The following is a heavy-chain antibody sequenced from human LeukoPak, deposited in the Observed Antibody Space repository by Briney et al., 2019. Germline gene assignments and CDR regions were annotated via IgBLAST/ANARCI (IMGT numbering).Heavy chain of an antibody. D-gene: IGHD6-19*01. CDR2: IYYSGST. CDR3: AGSNGYSSVTFDP. V-gene: IGHV4-59*01. Sequence: SETLSLTCTVSGGSISSYYWSWIRQPPGKGLEWIWYIYYSGSTNYNPSLKRRVTISVDTSKNQISMKLSSVTAADKAVYYCAGSNGYSSVTFDPWGQGTLVTVSS. J-gene: IGHJ5*02. CDR1: GGSISSYY.